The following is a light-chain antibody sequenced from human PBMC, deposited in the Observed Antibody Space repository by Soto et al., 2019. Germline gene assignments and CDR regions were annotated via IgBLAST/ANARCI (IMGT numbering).Light chain of an antibody. CDR2: GAS. V-gene: IGKV3-20*01. Sequence: EIALTQSPGPLSLSPGERATLSCRASQSVNIRYLAWYQQKPGQAPRLLIYGASSRAAGIPERFSGSGSGTDFTLTISRLEADDFAVYYCQLSRTFGGGTKVDIK. J-gene: IGKJ4*01. CDR3: QLSRT. CDR1: QSVNIRY.